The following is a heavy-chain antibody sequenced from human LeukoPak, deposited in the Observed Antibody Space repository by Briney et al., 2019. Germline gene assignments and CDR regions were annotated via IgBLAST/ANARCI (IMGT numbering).Heavy chain of an antibody. Sequence: PGGSLRLSCAASGFTFSTFGMHWVRQAPGKGLEWVAVISNDGTNQYFADSVKGRFTISRDNSKNTLYLQMNSLRPEDTAVYSCAKGRYYGSGSLSPEFDSWGQGTLLTVSS. CDR3: AKGRYYGSGSLSPEFDS. CDR1: GFTFSTFG. D-gene: IGHD3-10*01. J-gene: IGHJ4*02. CDR2: ISNDGTNQ. V-gene: IGHV3-30*18.